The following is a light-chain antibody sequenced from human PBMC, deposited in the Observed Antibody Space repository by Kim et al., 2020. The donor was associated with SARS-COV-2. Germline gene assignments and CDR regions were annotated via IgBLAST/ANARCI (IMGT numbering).Light chain of an antibody. CDR3: QQYGTSPRT. J-gene: IGKJ1*01. Sequence: SPGGGATVSGRASQIISSDYVAWYQQKSGQAPRLLLCGSSSRATDIPDRFSGSGSGRDFTLTISRLEPEDSAVYYCQQYGTSPRTFGQGTKVDIK. CDR2: GSS. V-gene: IGKV3-20*01. CDR1: QIISSDY.